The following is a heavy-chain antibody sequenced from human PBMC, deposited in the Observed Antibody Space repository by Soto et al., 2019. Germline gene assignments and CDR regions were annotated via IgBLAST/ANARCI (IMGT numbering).Heavy chain of an antibody. J-gene: IGHJ4*02. CDR1: GYTFTSYG. CDR3: ARGRYGDY. CDR2: ISAHYGNT. D-gene: IGHD1-1*01. V-gene: IGHV1-18*01. Sequence: QVHLVQSGAEVKKPGASVKVSCKASGYTFTSYGITWVRQAPGQGLEWMGWISAHYGNTDYAQKSQGRVIVTRDTSTSTAYMELRSLRSDDTAVYYCARGRYGDYWGQGALVTVSS.